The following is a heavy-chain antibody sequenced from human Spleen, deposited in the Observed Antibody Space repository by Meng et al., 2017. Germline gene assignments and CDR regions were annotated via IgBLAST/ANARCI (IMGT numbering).Heavy chain of an antibody. CDR3: ARERGYCSGGSCYHWYYYGMDV. D-gene: IGHD2-15*01. CDR1: GFTFSSYE. CDR2: ISSSGSTI. V-gene: IGHV3-48*03. Sequence: GGSLRLSCVASGFTFSSYEMNWVRQAPGKGLEWVSYISSSGSTIYYADSVKGRFTISRDNAKNSLYLQMNSLRAEDTAVYYCARERGYCSGGSCYHWYYYGMDVWGQGTTVTVSS. J-gene: IGHJ6*02.